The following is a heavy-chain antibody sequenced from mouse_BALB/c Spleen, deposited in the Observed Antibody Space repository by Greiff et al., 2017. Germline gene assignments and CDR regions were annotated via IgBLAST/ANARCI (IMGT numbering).Heavy chain of an antibody. D-gene: IGHD2-14*01. CDR3: TRIGTYYRYDEGYYFDD. CDR2: IYPGNSDT. CDR1: GYSFTSYW. J-gene: IGHJ2*01. Sequence: VQLQQSGTVLARPGASVKMSCKASGYSFTSYWMHWVNQRPGQGLEWIGAIYPGNSDTSYNQKFKGKAKLTAVTSASTAYMELSSLTNEDSAVYYCTRIGTYYRYDEGYYFDDWGQGTTLTVSS. V-gene: IGHV1-5*01.